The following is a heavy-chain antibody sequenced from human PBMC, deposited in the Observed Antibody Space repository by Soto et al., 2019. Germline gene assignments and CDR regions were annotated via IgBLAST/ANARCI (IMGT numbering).Heavy chain of an antibody. CDR3: ARDVITYYDFWSGSHDAFDI. CDR1: GFTFSSYS. D-gene: IGHD3-3*01. V-gene: IGHV3-21*01. CDR2: ISSSSSYI. J-gene: IGHJ3*02. Sequence: PGGSLRLSCAASGFTFSSYSMNWVRQAPGKGLEWVSSISSSSSYIYYADSVKGRFTISRDNAKNSLYLQMNSLRAEDTAVYYCARDVITYYDFWSGSHDAFDIWGQGTMVTVSS.